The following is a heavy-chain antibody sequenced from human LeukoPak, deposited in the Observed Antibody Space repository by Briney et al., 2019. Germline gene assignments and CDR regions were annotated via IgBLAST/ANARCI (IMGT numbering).Heavy chain of an antibody. D-gene: IGHD6-13*01. CDR2: GHHSESS. Sequence: PSETLSLTCSVSGDSVTSTYWSWIRQPPGKGLEWIAYGHHSESSNYNPSFRSRVIIPVDTSRNQFSLRLSSVTAADTAVYYCAREGVAAAGFDPWGQGTLVTVSS. J-gene: IGHJ5*02. CDR3: AREGVAAAGFDP. CDR1: GDSVTSTY. V-gene: IGHV4-59*02.